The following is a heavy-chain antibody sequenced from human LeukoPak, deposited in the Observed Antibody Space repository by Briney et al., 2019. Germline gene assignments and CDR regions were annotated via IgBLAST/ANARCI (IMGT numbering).Heavy chain of an antibody. CDR1: GFTFSSFA. Sequence: PGGSLRLSCAASGFTFSSFAMSWVRQAPGKGLEWVSGVSGSGGSTYYADSVKGRFTISRDNSKNTLYLQMNSLRAEDTAVYYCAKGGSYSGSRSWFDPWGQGTLVTVSS. CDR3: AKGGSYSGSRSWFDP. J-gene: IGHJ5*02. D-gene: IGHD1-26*01. CDR2: VSGSGGST. V-gene: IGHV3-23*01.